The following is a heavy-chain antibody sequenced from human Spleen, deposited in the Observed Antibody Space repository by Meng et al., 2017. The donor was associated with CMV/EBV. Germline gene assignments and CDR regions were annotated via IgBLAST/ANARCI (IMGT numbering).Heavy chain of an antibody. CDR2: INPDNGGT. Sequence: ASVKVSCKASGDTFTGFYMHWVRQAPGQGLEWMGWINPDNGGTNYARKFQGRVTMTRDTSIRTAYMEVRRLRFDDTAVYYCARESIAPRPPRFFCYGLDVWGQGTTVTVSS. V-gene: IGHV1-2*02. CDR3: ARESIAPRPPRFFCYGLDV. D-gene: IGHD6-6*01. CDR1: GDTFTGFY. J-gene: IGHJ6*02.